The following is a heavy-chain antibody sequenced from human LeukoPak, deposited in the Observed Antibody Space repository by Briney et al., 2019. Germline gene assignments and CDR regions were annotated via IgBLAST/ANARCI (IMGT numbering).Heavy chain of an antibody. J-gene: IGHJ4*02. D-gene: IGHD5-12*01. CDR3: ARDRGDGYDYVWVY. Sequence: SETLSLTCTVSGVSISTYYRSWIRQPPGKGLEWIGYIYYTGSTTCNPSFKSRVTISVETSTNQFSFKLITVPAADTPAYYCARDRGDGYDYVWVYWGQGTLVTVSS. V-gene: IGHV4-59*01. CDR2: IYYTGST. CDR1: GVSISTYY.